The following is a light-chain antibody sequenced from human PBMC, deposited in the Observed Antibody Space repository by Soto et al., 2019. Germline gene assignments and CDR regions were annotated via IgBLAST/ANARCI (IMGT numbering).Light chain of an antibody. J-gene: IGKJ5*01. CDR2: AAS. CDR3: QHLNTYPIT. V-gene: IGKV1-9*01. CDR1: QDISTH. Sequence: IQLTQSSSSLSASVGDRVTISCRASQDISTHLAWFAQKPGRAPQLLIYAASTLHSGVPSRFSGSGSGTDFTLTISSLQPEDFATYYCQHLNTYPITFGPGTRLDIK.